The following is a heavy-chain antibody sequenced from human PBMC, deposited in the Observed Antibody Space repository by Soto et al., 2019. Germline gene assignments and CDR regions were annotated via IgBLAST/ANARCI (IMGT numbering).Heavy chain of an antibody. Sequence: EVQLLESGGGLVQPGGSLRLSCAASGFTFSAYAMSWVRQAPGKGLEWVSAISGTSPSTYYADSVQGRFTISRDSSRKAVFLQMNTLRAEDTAVYFCAIRSFGVEYWGQGTQVTVSS. D-gene: IGHD3-3*01. J-gene: IGHJ4*02. CDR3: AIRSFGVEY. CDR2: ISGTSPST. V-gene: IGHV3-23*01. CDR1: GFTFSAYA.